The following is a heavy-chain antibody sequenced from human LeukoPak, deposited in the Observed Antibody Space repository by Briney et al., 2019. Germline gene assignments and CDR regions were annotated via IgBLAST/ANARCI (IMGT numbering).Heavy chain of an antibody. D-gene: IGHD1/OR15-1a*01. J-gene: IGHJ4*01. CDR2: IDYEGGTT. Sequence: GGSLRLSCAASGFTFSSYAMSWVRQVPGKGLVWVSRIDYEGGTTDYADSVEGRFTISRDNARNTLYLQMNSLRAEDTAIYYCARNNWGIDYWGLGTLVTVSS. CDR3: ARNNWGIDY. V-gene: IGHV3-74*01. CDR1: GFTFSSYA.